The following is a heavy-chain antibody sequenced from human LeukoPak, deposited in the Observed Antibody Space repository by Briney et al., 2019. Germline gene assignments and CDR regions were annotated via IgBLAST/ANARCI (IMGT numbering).Heavy chain of an antibody. D-gene: IGHD2-2*01. J-gene: IGHJ5*02. V-gene: IGHV4-39*01. CDR1: GGSISSSSYY. CDR2: IYYSGST. Sequence: SETLSLTCTVAGGSISSSSYYWGWLRQPPGKGLERFGGIYYSGSTYYNPSITSRVHISVDTSNTQFSLKLSSVTAADTAVYYYARDSDVVVPAARFDPWGQGALVTASS. CDR3: ARDSDVVVPAARFDP.